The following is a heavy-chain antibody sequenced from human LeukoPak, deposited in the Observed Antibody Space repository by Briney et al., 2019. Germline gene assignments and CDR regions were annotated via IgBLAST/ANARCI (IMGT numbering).Heavy chain of an antibody. V-gene: IGHV1-2*06. D-gene: IGHD3-3*01. CDR2: INPNSGGT. J-gene: IGHJ6*02. CDR3: ARDDLRFLEWLFYYGMDV. Sequence: GASVKVSCKASGYTFTSYGISWVRQAPGQGLEWMGRINPNSGGTNYAQKFQGRVTMTRDTSISTAYMELSRLRSDDTAVYYCARDDLRFLEWLFYYGMDVWGQGTTVTVSS. CDR1: GYTFTSYG.